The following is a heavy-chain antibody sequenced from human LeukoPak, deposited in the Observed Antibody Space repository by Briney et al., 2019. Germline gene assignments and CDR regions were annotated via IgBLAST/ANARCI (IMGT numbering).Heavy chain of an antibody. CDR3: ARCQVMGYSSSWYPPDFDY. J-gene: IGHJ4*02. D-gene: IGHD6-13*01. V-gene: IGHV1-2*02. CDR2: INPNSGGT. Sequence: GASVKVSCKASGYTFTGYYMHWVRQAPGQGLEWMGWINPNSGGTNYAQKFQGRVTMTRDTSISTAYMELSRLRSDDTAVYYCARCQVMGYSSSWYPPDFDYWGQTTLVTVSS. CDR1: GYTFTGYY.